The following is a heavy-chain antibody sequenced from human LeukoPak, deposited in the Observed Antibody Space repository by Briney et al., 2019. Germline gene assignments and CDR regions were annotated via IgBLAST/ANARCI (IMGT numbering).Heavy chain of an antibody. D-gene: IGHD6-19*01. CDR3: ARGGSLSSGWFRRYNNWFDP. J-gene: IGHJ5*02. CDR1: GGSISSSNW. Sequence: PSETLSLTCAVSGGSISSSNWWSWVRQPPGKGLEWIGEIYHSGSTNYNPSLKSRVTISVDKSKNQFSLKLSSVTAADTAVYYCARGGSLSSGWFRRYNNWFDPWGQGTLVTVSS. CDR2: IYHSGST. V-gene: IGHV4-4*02.